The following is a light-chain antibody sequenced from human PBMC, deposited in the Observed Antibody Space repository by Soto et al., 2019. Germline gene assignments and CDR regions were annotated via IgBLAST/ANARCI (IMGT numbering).Light chain of an antibody. CDR3: GTWDSSLSGCV. CDR2: ENN. J-gene: IGLJ1*01. CDR1: TSNIGNNY. V-gene: IGLV1-51*02. Sequence: QSVLTQPPSVSAAPGQKVTISCSGSTSNIGNNYVSWYQQLPGTAPKLLIHENNKRPSGIPDRFSGSKSGTSATLGITGLQTGDEADYYCGTWDSSLSGCVFGTGTKVTVL.